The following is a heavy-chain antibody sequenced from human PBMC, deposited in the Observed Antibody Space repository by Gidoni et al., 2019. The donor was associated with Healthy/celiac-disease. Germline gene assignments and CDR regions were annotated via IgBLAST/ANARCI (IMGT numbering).Heavy chain of an antibody. D-gene: IGHD4-17*01. J-gene: IGHJ4*02. V-gene: IGHV4-39*01. CDR3: AINGDYDHQVDY. CDR1: GGSISSSSYS. CDR2: IYYSGST. Sequence: QLQLQESGPGLVKPSETLSLRCTVSGGSISSSSYSGGWTRQPPGKGLEWIGSIYYSGSTYYNPSLKSRVTISVDTSKNQFSLKLSSVTAADTAVYYCAINGDYDHQVDYWGQGTLVTVSS.